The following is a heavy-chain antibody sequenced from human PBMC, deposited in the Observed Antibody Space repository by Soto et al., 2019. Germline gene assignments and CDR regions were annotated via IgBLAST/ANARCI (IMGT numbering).Heavy chain of an antibody. CDR2: IDPIDSKT. V-gene: IGHV5-10-1*01. CDR1: GYNFVTYW. CDR3: ARRIAAAGGYYYYAFDV. D-gene: IGHD6-13*01. Sequence: GESLKISCKGSGYNFVTYWINWVRQTPGKGLEWMGRIDPIDSKTKYSPSLEGHITISVDKSISTTYLQWSSLKASDTAIYYCARRIAAAGGYYYYAFDVWGQGTAVTVSS. J-gene: IGHJ6*02.